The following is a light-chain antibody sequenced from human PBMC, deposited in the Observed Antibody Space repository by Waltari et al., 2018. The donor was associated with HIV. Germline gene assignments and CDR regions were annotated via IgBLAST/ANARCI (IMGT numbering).Light chain of an antibody. J-gene: IGLJ2*01. CDR1: SSNLGAGSA. Sequence: QSVLTPPPSVSGAPGQRVTFSCTGSSSNLGAGSAVHWYQQLPGTAPKLLISGNSHRPSGVPDRFSGSKSGTSASLAITGLQAEDEADYYCQSYDSSLRGSVFGGGTKLTVL. CDR2: GNS. CDR3: QSYDSSLRGSV. V-gene: IGLV1-40*01.